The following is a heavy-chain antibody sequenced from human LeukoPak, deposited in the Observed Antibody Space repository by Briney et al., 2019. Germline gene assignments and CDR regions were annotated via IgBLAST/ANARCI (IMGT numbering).Heavy chain of an antibody. CDR1: GGSISNYY. V-gene: IGHV4-59*08. J-gene: IGHJ4*02. CDR3: ARHVRSGYNLLAY. Sequence: PSETLSLTCTVSGGSISNYYWSWIRQSPGKGLEWIGYIYFSGSSNYNPSLKSRVTMSVDTSKNQFSLRLNSVTAADTAVYYCARHVRSGYNLLAYWGQGTLVTVSS. D-gene: IGHD5-24*01. CDR2: IYFSGSS.